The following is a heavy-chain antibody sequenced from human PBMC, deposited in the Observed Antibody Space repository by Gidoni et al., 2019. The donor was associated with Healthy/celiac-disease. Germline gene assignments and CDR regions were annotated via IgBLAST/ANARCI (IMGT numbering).Heavy chain of an antibody. CDR1: GYTFTSYY. D-gene: IGHD5-18*01. CDR3: ARESGNLTAMGVFDY. J-gene: IGHJ4*02. V-gene: IGHV1-46*03. Sequence: QVQLVQSGAEVKKPGASVKASCKASGYTFTSYYMHWVRQAPGQGLEWMGIINPSGGSTSYAQKFQGRVTMTRDTSTSTVYMELSSLRSEDTAVYYCARESGNLTAMGVFDYWGQGTLVTVSS. CDR2: INPSGGST.